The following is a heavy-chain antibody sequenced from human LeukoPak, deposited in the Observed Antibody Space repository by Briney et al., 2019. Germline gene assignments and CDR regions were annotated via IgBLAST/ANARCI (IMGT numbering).Heavy chain of an antibody. J-gene: IGHJ4*02. CDR2: INHDGSEE. Sequence: GGSLRLSCAGSGFTFSRNWMCWVRQAPGKGLEWVANINHDGSEESYVDSVKGRFTISRDNAKNSLYLQMNSLRAEDTAVYYCARALSYSYGSMDFWGQGTLVIVSS. CDR1: GFTFSRNW. V-gene: IGHV3-7*01. D-gene: IGHD5-18*01. CDR3: ARALSYSYGSMDF.